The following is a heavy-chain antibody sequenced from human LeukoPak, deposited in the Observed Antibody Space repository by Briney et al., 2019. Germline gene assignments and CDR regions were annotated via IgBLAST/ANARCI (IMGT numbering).Heavy chain of an antibody. D-gene: IGHD6-19*01. V-gene: IGHV3-66*01. CDR2: IYSGGGT. J-gene: IGHJ4*02. CDR3: ARDSSGPLY. CDR1: GFTVSNLY. Sequence: GGSLRLSCAASGFTVSNLYMSWVRQAPGKGLEWISVIYSGGGTYYADSVKGRFTISRDNSKNTLYLQMNSLSAEDTAVYYCARDSSGPLYWGQGTLVTVSS.